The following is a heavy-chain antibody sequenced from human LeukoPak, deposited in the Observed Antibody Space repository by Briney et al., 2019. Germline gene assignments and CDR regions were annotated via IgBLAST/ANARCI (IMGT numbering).Heavy chain of an antibody. CDR2: IDPNSGGT. J-gene: IGHJ4*02. Sequence: ASVKVSCKASGYTFTGYYMHWVRQAPGQGLEWMGWIDPNSGGTNYAQKFQGRVTMTRDTSINTAYMELTRLRYDDTAVYFCARPPGRDGYNRYDYWGQGTLVTVSS. CDR1: GYTFTGYY. CDR3: ARPPGRDGYNRYDY. V-gene: IGHV1-2*02. D-gene: IGHD5-12*01.